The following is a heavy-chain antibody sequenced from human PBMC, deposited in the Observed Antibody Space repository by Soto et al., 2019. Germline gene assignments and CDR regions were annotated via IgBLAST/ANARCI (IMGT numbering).Heavy chain of an antibody. V-gene: IGHV4-30-2*01. D-gene: IGHD6-19*01. J-gene: IGHJ4*02. CDR3: ARAQWLFLDY. CDR1: GGSISSGGYS. Sequence: PSETLSLTCTVSGGSISSGGYSWSWIRQPPGKGLEWIGYIYHSGSTYYNPSLKSRVTISLDRSKNHFSLKLSSVSAADTAVYYCARAQWLFLDYWGQGTLVTVSS. CDR2: IYHSGST.